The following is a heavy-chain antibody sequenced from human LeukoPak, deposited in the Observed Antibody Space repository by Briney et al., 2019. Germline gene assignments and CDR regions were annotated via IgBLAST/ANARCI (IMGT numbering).Heavy chain of an antibody. D-gene: IGHD2-21*02. J-gene: IGHJ4*02. CDR2: IIPIFGTA. CDR1: GGTFSSYA. Sequence: ASVKVSCKASGGTFSSYAISWVRQAPGQGLEWMGGIIPIFGTANYAQKFQGRVTITADESTSTAYMELSSLRSEDTAVYYCARGGGRPATARAPVLYYFDYWGQGTLVTVSS. V-gene: IGHV1-69*13. CDR3: ARGGGRPATARAPVLYYFDY.